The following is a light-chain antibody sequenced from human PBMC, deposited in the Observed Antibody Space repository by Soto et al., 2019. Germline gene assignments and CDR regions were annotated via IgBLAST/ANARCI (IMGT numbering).Light chain of an antibody. CDR1: QSFSNY. J-gene: IGKJ1*01. CDR2: AVS. V-gene: IGKV1-39*01. CDR3: QQNYSPPWT. Sequence: DIQMTQSPSSLSASVGDTVTITCRASQSFSNYLHWYQQKPGKAPKLLIYAVSNLQSGVTSRFSGSGSGTDFTLTISSLQPEDFATYYCQQNYSPPWTFGQGTKVEFK.